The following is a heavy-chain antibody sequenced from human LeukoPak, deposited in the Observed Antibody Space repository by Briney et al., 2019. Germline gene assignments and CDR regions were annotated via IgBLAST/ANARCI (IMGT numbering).Heavy chain of an antibody. CDR1: GGSISGYY. D-gene: IGHD1-14*01. J-gene: IGHJ4*02. V-gene: IGHV4-59*08. CDR2: IYYSGST. Sequence: SETLSLTCTVSGGSISGYYWSWLRQSPGKGLEWIAYIYYSGSTNYNPPLKSRATISVDTSKNQFSLKLSSVTAADAAVYYCARHLTGTRSLDYWGQGTLVTVSS. CDR3: ARHLTGTRSLDY.